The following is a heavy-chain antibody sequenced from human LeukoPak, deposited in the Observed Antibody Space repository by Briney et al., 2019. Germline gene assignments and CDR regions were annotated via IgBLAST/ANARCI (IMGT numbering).Heavy chain of an antibody. J-gene: IGHJ4*02. CDR1: GGSISSGSYY. V-gene: IGHV4-61*02. D-gene: IGHD1-26*01. CDR3: ARGTVGATTGVGYFDY. Sequence: PSETLSLTCTVSGGSISSGSYYWSWIRQPAGKGLEWIGRIYTSGSTNYNPSLKSRVTISVDTSKIQFSLKLSSVTAADTAVYYCARGTVGATTGVGYFDYWGQGTLVTVSS. CDR2: IYTSGST.